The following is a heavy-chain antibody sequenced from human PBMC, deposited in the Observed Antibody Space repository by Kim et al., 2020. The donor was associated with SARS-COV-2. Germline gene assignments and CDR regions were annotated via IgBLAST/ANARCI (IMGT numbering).Heavy chain of an antibody. CDR2: MNPNSVNT. Sequence: ASVKVSCKASGYTFTSYDINWVRQATGQGLEWMGWMNPNSVNTGYAQKFQGRVTMTRNTSISTAYMELSSLRSEDTAVYYCARGIAAAGRYYFDYWGQGALVTVSS. D-gene: IGHD6-13*01. CDR1: GYTFTSYD. J-gene: IGHJ4*02. CDR3: ARGIAAAGRYYFDY. V-gene: IGHV1-8*01.